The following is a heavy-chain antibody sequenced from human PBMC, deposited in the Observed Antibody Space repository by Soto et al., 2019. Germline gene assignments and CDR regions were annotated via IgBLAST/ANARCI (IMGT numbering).Heavy chain of an antibody. V-gene: IGHV1-46*01. CDR3: ARREGGFQKPLYYYYGMDV. Sequence: ASVKVSCKASGYTFTSYYMHWVRQAPGQGLEWMGIINPSGGSTSYAQKFQGRVTMTRDTSTSTVYMELSSLRSEDTAVYYCARREGGFQKPLYYYYGMDVWGQGTTVTVS. CDR1: GYTFTSYY. CDR2: INPSGGST. D-gene: IGHD5-12*01. J-gene: IGHJ6*02.